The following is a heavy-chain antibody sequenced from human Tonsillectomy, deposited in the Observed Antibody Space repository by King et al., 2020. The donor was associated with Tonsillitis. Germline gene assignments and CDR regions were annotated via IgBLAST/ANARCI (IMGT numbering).Heavy chain of an antibody. D-gene: IGHD3-16*01. V-gene: IGHV5-51*03. Sequence: QLVQSGSEVKKPGDSLKISCRGTGYSFSTYWIGRVRQMPGKVLELMGITHPGYSDNRYSPSFHGQVTISADKSFDTAYMQWSSLKTSDTAIYYCARLEGGSPYYYYYMDVWGKGTTVTVSS. CDR2: THPGYSDN. J-gene: IGHJ6*03. CDR1: GYSFSTYW. CDR3: ARLEGGSPYYYYYMDV.